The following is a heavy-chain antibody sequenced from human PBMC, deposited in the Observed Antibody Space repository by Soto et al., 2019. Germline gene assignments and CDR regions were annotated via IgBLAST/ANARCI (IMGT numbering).Heavy chain of an antibody. Sequence: EVQLVESGGGLVQPGGSLRLSCAASGFTFSSYSMNWVRQAPGKGLEWVSYISSSSSTIYYADSVKGRFTISRDNAKNSLYLKMISLRAEDTAVYYCARVYGMGSGWPFDYWGQGTLVTVSS. CDR1: GFTFSSYS. V-gene: IGHV3-48*01. D-gene: IGHD6-25*01. J-gene: IGHJ4*02. CDR2: ISSSSSTI. CDR3: ARVYGMGSGWPFDY.